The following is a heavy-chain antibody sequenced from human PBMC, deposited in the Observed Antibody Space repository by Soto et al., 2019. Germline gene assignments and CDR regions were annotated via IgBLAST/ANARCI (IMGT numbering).Heavy chain of an antibody. CDR2: ISTSGTNE. J-gene: IGHJ4*02. CDR3: ARPAVLFSRPDL. CDR1: GFRFTDFY. D-gene: IGHD6-25*01. Sequence: QVQLMESGGDLVKPGGSLRLSCAASGFRFTDFYMAWVRQTPGKGLEWISYISTSGTNEFYADSVKGRFTISRDNARASLYLQMNSLTGEDTALYFCARPAVLFSRPDLWGQGALVTVSS. V-gene: IGHV3-11*01.